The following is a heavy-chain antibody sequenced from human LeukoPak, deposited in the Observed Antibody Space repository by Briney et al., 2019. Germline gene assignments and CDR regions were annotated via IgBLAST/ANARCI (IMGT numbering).Heavy chain of an antibody. Sequence: GGSLRLSCAASGFNFSSYELHWVRQAPGKGLEWVSYIGTSGSPIYYADSVKGRFTISSDNAKNSPYLEVSSLRAEDTAICYCARDSDSGWTPGERAFDIWGQGTMVTVSS. CDR2: IGTSGSPI. V-gene: IGHV3-48*03. CDR1: GFNFSSYE. J-gene: IGHJ3*02. CDR3: ARDSDSGWTPGERAFDI. D-gene: IGHD6-19*01.